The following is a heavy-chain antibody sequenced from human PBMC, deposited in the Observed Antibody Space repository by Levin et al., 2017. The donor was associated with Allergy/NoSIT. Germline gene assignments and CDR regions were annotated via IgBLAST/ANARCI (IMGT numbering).Heavy chain of an antibody. V-gene: IGHV2-70*11. CDR3: ARIPHLGYNYGFYYGMDV. CDR1: GFSLTTSGMC. Sequence: SESGPTLVKPTQTLTLTCTFSGFSLTTSGMCVSWIRQPPGKALEWLARIDWDDDKYYSTSLKTRLTISKDTSKNQVVLTMTNMDPVDTATYYCARIPHLGYNYGFYYGMDVWGQGTTVTVSS. CDR2: IDWDDDK. D-gene: IGHD5-18*01. J-gene: IGHJ6*02.